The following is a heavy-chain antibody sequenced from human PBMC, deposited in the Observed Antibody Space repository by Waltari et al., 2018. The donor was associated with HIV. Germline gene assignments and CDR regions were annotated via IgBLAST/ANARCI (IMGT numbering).Heavy chain of an antibody. J-gene: IGHJ4*02. D-gene: IGHD3-22*01. V-gene: IGHV3-7*01. Sequence: EVQLVESGGGLVPPVGSLRPSCAAPGSTFKHTWMTWARQAPGKGLEWVANIKQDESEKYYVDSVKGRFTISRDNAKNSLFLQMNSLRAEDTAVYYCAREALYDSSGYYFDYWGQGTLVTVSS. CDR2: IKQDESEK. CDR3: AREALYDSSGYYFDY. CDR1: GSTFKHTW.